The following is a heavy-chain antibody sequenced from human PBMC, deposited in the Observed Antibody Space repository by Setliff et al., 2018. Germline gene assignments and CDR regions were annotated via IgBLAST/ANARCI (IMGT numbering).Heavy chain of an antibody. J-gene: IGHJ4*02. CDR2: IRSDGSNK. Sequence: GGSLRLSCAASGFTFSSYGMHWVRQAPGKGLEWVTFIRSDGSNKYYADSVKGRFTISRDNSKSTLYLQMSSLRAEDTAMYYCVYGPYYFDYWGQGTLVTVS. V-gene: IGHV3-30*02. CDR1: GFTFSSYG. D-gene: IGHD3-10*01. CDR3: VYGPYYFDY.